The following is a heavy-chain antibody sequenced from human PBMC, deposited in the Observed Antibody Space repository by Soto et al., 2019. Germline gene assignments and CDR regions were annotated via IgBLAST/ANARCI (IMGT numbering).Heavy chain of an antibody. CDR2: INAGNGDT. CDR1: GYTFTNYT. V-gene: IGHV1-3*01. Sequence: ASVKVSCKASGYTFTNYTIHWVRQAPGQRLEWMGWINAGNGDTKYSQKFQGRVAITRDTSASTAYMELSSLRSEDTAVYYCARHTLNEGTLGDYWGQGTLVTVS. D-gene: IGHD2-2*02. J-gene: IGHJ4*02. CDR3: ARHTLNEGTLGDY.